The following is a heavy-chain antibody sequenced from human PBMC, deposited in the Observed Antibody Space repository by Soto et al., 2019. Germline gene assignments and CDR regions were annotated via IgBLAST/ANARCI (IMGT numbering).Heavy chain of an antibody. CDR1: GYTLTNFY. CDR3: ASRLDLGDY. Sequence: GASVKVSCKASGYTLTNFYIHWVRQAPGQGLEWMGIINPNGGSTNYAHNFQGRVTITRDTSTSTVYMDLSSLRSEDTAVYYCASRLDLGDYWGRRTLVPVSS. J-gene: IGHJ4*02. CDR2: INPNGGST. V-gene: IGHV1-46*03.